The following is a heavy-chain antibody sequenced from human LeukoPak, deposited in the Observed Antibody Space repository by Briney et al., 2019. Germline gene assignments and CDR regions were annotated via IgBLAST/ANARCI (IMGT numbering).Heavy chain of an antibody. J-gene: IGHJ4*02. V-gene: IGHV3-23*01. Sequence: GGSLRLSCAASGFTFSASWMTWVRQAPGKGLEWVSVISSSGGNTYQADSVRGRFTISRDNSKNTLYLQMNSLRAEDTAVYYYARGYYYGSGSYSYFDYWGQGILVTVSS. CDR3: ARGYYYGSGSYSYFDY. CDR2: ISSSGGNT. CDR1: GFTFSASW. D-gene: IGHD3-10*01.